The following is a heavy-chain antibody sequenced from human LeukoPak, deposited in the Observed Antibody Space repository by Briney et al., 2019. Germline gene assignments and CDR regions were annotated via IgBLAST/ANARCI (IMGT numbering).Heavy chain of an antibody. V-gene: IGHV4-39*01. CDR2: IYYSGST. D-gene: IGHD3-10*01. CDR3: ARPMVRGALDY. CDR1: GGSISSSSYY. Sequence: KPSETLSLTCTVSGGSISSSSYYWGWTRQPPGKGLEWIGSIYYSGSTYYNPSLKSRVTISVDTSKNQFSLKLSSVTAADTAVYYCARPMVRGALDYWGQGTLVTVSS. J-gene: IGHJ4*02.